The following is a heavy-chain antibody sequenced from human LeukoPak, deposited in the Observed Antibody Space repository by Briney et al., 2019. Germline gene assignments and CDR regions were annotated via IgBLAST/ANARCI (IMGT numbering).Heavy chain of an antibody. Sequence: PGRSLTLSCTASGFTFGDYALSLVRQAPGKGRVWVGFIRSKAYGGTIEYAASVRGRFTISRDDSKSIAYLQMNSLKTEDTAVYYCSRDGHCTSSSCFPQNYYFYGMDVWGHGTTVTVSS. D-gene: IGHD2-2*01. CDR3: SRDGHCTSSSCFPQNYYFYGMDV. V-gene: IGHV3-49*04. J-gene: IGHJ6*02. CDR2: IRSKAYGGTI. CDR1: GFTFGDYA.